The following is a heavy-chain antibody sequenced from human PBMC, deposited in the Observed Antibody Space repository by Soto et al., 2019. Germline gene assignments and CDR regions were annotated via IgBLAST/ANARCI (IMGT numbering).Heavy chain of an antibody. CDR2: MDQDGSER. D-gene: IGHD1-26*01. CDR3: GCGSNFFVY. Sequence: EVQLLESGGGLVQPGGSLRLSCAASGFTCTKYWMTWVRQPPGKGLQWVANMDQDGSERYYVDSVRGRFTISRDNAKNSIYLQMNSLRAEDTAVYYCGCGSNFFVYWGQGTLVTVSP. V-gene: IGHV3-7*01. J-gene: IGHJ4*02. CDR1: GFTCTKYW.